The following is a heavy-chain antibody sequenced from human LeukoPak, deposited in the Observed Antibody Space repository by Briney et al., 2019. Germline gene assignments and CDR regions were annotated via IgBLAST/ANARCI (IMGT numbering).Heavy chain of an antibody. CDR2: IKQDGSEK. CDR3: ARAPYCNGGYCRFYY. J-gene: IGHJ4*02. Sequence: AGGSLRLSCAASGFTFSSYWMSWVRQAPGKGLEWVANIKQDGSEKYYVDSVKGRFTISRDNAKNSLYLQMNRLRAEDTAVYYCARAPYCNGGYCRFYYWGQGTLVTVSS. D-gene: IGHD2-15*01. V-gene: IGHV3-7*03. CDR1: GFTFSSYW.